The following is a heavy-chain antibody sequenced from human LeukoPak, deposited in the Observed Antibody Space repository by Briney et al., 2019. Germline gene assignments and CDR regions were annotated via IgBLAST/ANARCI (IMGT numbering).Heavy chain of an antibody. CDR3: AKDFDGDYPYYFDY. CDR1: GFTFSSYG. D-gene: IGHD4-17*01. V-gene: IGHV3-30*18. J-gene: IGHJ4*02. CDR2: ISYDGSNK. Sequence: GGSLRLSCAASGFTFSSYGMHWVRQAPGRGLEWVAVISYDGSNKYYADSVKGRFTISRDNSKNTLYLQMNSLRAEDTAVYYCAKDFDGDYPYYFDYWGQGTLVTVSS.